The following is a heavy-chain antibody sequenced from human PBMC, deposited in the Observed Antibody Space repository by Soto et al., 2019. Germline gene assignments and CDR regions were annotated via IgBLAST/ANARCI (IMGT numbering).Heavy chain of an antibody. Sequence: QVQLVQSGAEVKKPGASMKVSCKASGYTFTSYGISWVRQAPGQGLEWMGWISAYNGNTNYAQKLQGRVTMTTDTSTSTAYMELRSLRSDDTAVYYCARSSSGWLLYYYYYGMDVWGQGTTVTVSS. D-gene: IGHD6-19*01. V-gene: IGHV1-18*01. CDR3: ARSSSGWLLYYYYYGMDV. CDR2: ISAYNGNT. J-gene: IGHJ6*02. CDR1: GYTFTSYG.